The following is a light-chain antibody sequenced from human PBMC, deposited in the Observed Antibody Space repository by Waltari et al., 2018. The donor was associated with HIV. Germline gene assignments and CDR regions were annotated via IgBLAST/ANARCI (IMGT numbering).Light chain of an antibody. CDR1: QNVDSW. J-gene: IGKJ2*01. CDR3: QQYNSDFYT. Sequence: IQMTQSPSILSASVGDRFTITCRASQNVDSWLAWYQQRPGRAPKLLIYKASTLEYGVPARFSGSGSGTDFSLTINGLHPDDFATYFCQQYNSDFYTFGQGTRLDLK. V-gene: IGKV1-5*03. CDR2: KAS.